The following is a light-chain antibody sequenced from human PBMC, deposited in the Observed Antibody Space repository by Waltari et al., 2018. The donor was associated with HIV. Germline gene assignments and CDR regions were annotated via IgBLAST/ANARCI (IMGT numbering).Light chain of an antibody. CDR2: GAA. CDR1: QGVGSN. J-gene: IGKJ2*01. Sequence: DIVMTQSPAILSVSRGDRVTLSSRASQGVGSNLAWYQQKVGQAPRLLIYGAATTAAEIPVRFSGSGSGTDFTLTIDSLQSEDFATYYCQQYNIRPRGNTFGQGTKLQI. CDR3: QQYNIRPRGNT. V-gene: IGKV3-15*01.